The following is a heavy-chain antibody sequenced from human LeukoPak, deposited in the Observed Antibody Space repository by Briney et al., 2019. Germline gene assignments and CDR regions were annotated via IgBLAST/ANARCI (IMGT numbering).Heavy chain of an antibody. J-gene: IGHJ4*02. CDR3: ARGHSSGYYYQYYFDY. D-gene: IGHD3-22*01. Sequence: ASVKVPCKASGYTFTGYYMHWVRQAPGQGLEWMGWINPNSGGTNYAQKFQGRVTMTRDTSISTAYMELSRLRSDDTAVYYCARGHSSGYYYQYYFDYWGQGTLVTVSS. CDR1: GYTFTGYY. V-gene: IGHV1-2*02. CDR2: INPNSGGT.